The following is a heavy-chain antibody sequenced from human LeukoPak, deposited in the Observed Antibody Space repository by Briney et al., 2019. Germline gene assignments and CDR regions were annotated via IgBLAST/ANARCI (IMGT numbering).Heavy chain of an antibody. CDR3: AKVGDGDYYLDY. CDR2: IWYDGSNQ. D-gene: IGHD4-17*01. V-gene: IGHV3-33*06. Sequence: GGSLRLSCAASGFTFRSYGLHWVRHAPGKGLEWVAVIWYDGSNQYYTDSVKGRFTISRDNIKNTLYLQMNSLRAEDTAMYYCAKVGDGDYYLDYWGQGTLVTVSS. CDR1: GFTFRSYG. J-gene: IGHJ4*02.